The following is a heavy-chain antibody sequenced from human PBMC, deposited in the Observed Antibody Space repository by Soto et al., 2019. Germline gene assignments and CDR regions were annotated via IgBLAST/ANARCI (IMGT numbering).Heavy chain of an antibody. V-gene: IGHV1-18*01. CDR2: ISAYNGNT. CDR1: GYTFTNYG. CDR3: ARDSESYFDY. J-gene: IGHJ4*02. Sequence: GASVKVSCKASGYTFTNYGITWVRQAPGQGLEWMGWISAYNGNTDYAQNLQGRVTMTRDTSISTAYMELSRLRSDDTAVYYCARDSESYFDYWGQGTLVTVSS.